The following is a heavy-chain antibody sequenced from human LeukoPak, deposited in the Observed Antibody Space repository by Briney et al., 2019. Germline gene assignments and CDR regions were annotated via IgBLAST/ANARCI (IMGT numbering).Heavy chain of an antibody. J-gene: IGHJ6*02. D-gene: IGHD2-2*01. CDR1: GYTFTCYH. CDR2: INPNSGDT. CDR3: ARPHRRYCSSTSCYARIYYYYGMDV. Sequence: ASVKVSCKASGYTFTCYHMHWVRQAPGQGLEWMGRINPNSGDTNYAQKFQGRVTITRDTSITTAYMELSRLRSDDTAVYYCARPHRRYCSSTSCYARIYYYYGMDVWGQGTTVTVSS. V-gene: IGHV1-2*06.